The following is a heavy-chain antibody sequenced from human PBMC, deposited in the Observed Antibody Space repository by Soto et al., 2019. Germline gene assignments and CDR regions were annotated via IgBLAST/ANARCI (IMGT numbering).Heavy chain of an antibody. CDR2: TRNKANSYTT. V-gene: IGHV3-72*01. J-gene: IGHJ5*02. CDR1: GFTYSTYT. CDR3: VRGPYYYGSGSYQYWFDP. D-gene: IGHD3-10*01. Sequence: PGGSLRLSCAASGFTYSTYTMHWVRQAPGKGLEWVGRTRNKANSYTTEYAASVKGRFTISRDDSKNSLYLQMNSLKTEDTAVYYCVRGPYYYGSGSYQYWFDPWGQGTLVTVSS.